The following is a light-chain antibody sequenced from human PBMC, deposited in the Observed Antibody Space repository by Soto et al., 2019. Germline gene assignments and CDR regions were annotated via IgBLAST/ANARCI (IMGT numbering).Light chain of an antibody. J-gene: IGKJ1*01. CDR3: QQYGSSPWT. CDR2: GAS. Sequence: EIVLTQSPGTLSLSPGERATLSCRASQSVSSSYLAWYQQKPGQAPRLLIYGASSRATGIPDRFSGSGSGTDFTITISRLEHEDFAVYYCQQYGSSPWTFGQGTKVEI. CDR1: QSVSSSY. V-gene: IGKV3-20*01.